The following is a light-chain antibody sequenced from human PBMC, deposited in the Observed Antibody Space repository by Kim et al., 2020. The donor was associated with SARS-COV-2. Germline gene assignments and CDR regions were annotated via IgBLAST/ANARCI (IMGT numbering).Light chain of an antibody. CDR2: AAS. Sequence: DIQMTQSPSSLSASVGDRVTITCRASQSISSYLNWYQHKPGKAPKLLIYAASSLQSGVPSRFSGSESGTDFTLTISSLQPEDFATYYCQQSYSTPWTFGQGTKVDIK. CDR3: QQSYSTPWT. J-gene: IGKJ1*01. V-gene: IGKV1-39*01. CDR1: QSISSY.